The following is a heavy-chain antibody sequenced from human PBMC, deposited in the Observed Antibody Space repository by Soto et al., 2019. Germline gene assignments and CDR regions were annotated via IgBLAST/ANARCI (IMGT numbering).Heavy chain of an antibody. CDR1: GDSITNSDYY. CDR2: IDYSGNT. V-gene: IGHV4-30-4*01. J-gene: IGHJ6*02. CDR3: DREGPYYYGVDV. Sequence: QVQLQESGPGLVKPSQTLFLTCTVSGDSITNSDYYWNWIRQSTGKGLEWIASIDYSGNTFYNPSIKSRVVLSADTSKILFSLKLRSVTAADRALYFCDREGPYYYGVDVWGQGTTVTVSS.